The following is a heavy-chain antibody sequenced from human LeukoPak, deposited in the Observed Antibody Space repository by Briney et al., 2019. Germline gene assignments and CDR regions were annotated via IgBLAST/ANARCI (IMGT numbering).Heavy chain of an antibody. CDR1: GFIFSNFA. D-gene: IGHD4-17*01. Sequence: GGSLRLSCGASGFIFSNFAMSWVRQAPGKGLEWVSAIFGSDGGTYYADSVKGRFTISRDNSKNTLYLQMNSLRAEDTAVYYCTRPGDLEYYYYMDVWGKGTTVTISS. CDR2: IFGSDGGT. CDR3: TRPGDLEYYYYMDV. J-gene: IGHJ6*03. V-gene: IGHV3-23*01.